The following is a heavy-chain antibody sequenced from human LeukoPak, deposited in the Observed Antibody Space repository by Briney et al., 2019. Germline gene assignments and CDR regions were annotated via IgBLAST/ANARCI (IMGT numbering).Heavy chain of an antibody. CDR3: ARPIAARPGYYYYYMDV. CDR1: GGTYSSYA. CDR2: IIPIFGTA. Sequence: SVKVSCKASGGTYSSYAISWVRQAPGQGLEWMGGIIPIFGTANYAQKFQGRVTITADKSTSTAYMELSSLRSEDTAVYYCARPIAARPGYYYYYMDVWGKGTTVTVSS. V-gene: IGHV1-69*06. J-gene: IGHJ6*03. D-gene: IGHD6-6*01.